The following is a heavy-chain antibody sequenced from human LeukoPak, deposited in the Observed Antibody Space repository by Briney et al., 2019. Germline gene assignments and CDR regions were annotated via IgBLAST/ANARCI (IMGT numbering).Heavy chain of an antibody. CDR3: ARQKILDDNYDSSGYYVDQ. V-gene: IGHV4-39*01. CDR1: GGSISSYY. CDR2: IYYRGRT. J-gene: IGHJ4*02. Sequence: SETLSLTCTVSGGSISSYYWGWIRQPPGKGLEWIGSIYYRGRTYYSPSLKTRVTISADTPNNQFSLNLSSVTASDTAVYYCARQKILDDNYDSSGYYVDQWGQGSLVTVSS. D-gene: IGHD3-22*01.